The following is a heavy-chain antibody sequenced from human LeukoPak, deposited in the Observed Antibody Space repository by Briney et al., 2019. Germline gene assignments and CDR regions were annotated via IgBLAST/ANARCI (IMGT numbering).Heavy chain of an antibody. Sequence: GGTLRLSCAASGFTFSSYGMSWVRQAPGKGLEWVSAISASGGSTYYADSVKGRFTISRDNSKNTLYLQMNSLRAEDTAVYYCAKTHILTGYYPGWDYWGQGTLVTVSS. CDR1: GFTFSSYG. J-gene: IGHJ4*02. CDR2: ISASGGST. CDR3: AKTHILTGYYPGWDY. D-gene: IGHD3-9*01. V-gene: IGHV3-23*01.